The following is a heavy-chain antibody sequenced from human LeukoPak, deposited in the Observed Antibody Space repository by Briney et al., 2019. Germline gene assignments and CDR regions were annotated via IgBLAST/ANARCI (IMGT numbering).Heavy chain of an antibody. CDR2: ISYDGSNK. D-gene: IGHD1-26*01. CDR3: ARSLVGATSAFDY. J-gene: IGHJ4*02. V-gene: IGHV3-30-3*01. CDR1: GFTFSSYA. Sequence: GRSLRLSCAASGFTFSSYAMHWVRQAPGKGLEWVAVISYDGSNKYYADSVKGRFTISRDNSKNTLYLQMNSLRAEDTAVYYCARSLVGATSAFDYWGQGTLVTVSS.